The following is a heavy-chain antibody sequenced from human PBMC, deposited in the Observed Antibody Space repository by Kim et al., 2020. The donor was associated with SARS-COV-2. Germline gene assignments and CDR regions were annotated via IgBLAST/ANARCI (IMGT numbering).Heavy chain of an antibody. D-gene: IGHD3-22*01. CDR3: ARGPYNYGSSAYSCDY. Sequence: RRSRVTISVDTAKNQFSLKLSSVTAADTAVYYCARGPYNYGSSAYSCDYWGQGTLVTVSS. V-gene: IGHV4-59*09. J-gene: IGHJ4*02.